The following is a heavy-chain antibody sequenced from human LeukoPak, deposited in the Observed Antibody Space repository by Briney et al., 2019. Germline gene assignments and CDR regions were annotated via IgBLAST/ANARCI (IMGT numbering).Heavy chain of an antibody. CDR2: INPSGGST. J-gene: IGHJ4*02. V-gene: IGHV1-46*01. CDR1: GYTFTSYY. CDR3: AREGSSSIHFDY. Sequence: GASVTVSCTASGYTFTSYYMHWVRQAPGQGLEWMGIINPSGGSTSYAQKFQGRVTMTRDMSTSTVYMELSSLRSEDTAVYYCAREGSSSIHFDYWGQGTLVTVSS. D-gene: IGHD6-6*01.